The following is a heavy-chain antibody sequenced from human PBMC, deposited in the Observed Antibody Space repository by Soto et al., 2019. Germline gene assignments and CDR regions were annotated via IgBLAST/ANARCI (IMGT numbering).Heavy chain of an antibody. CDR2: IRGYSGRT. CDR3: ARLSYQELESWFDP. J-gene: IGHJ5*02. CDR1: GYTFATYG. Sequence: QVQLVQSGAEVKKPGASVKVSCKASGYTFATYGITWVRQAPGPGLEWMGWIRGYSGRTNYAQNFQGRVTMTTDTSTSTAYMVLRSMTSHDTAIYYCARLSYQELESWFDPWGQGTLVTVSS. V-gene: IGHV1-18*04. D-gene: IGHD3-10*01.